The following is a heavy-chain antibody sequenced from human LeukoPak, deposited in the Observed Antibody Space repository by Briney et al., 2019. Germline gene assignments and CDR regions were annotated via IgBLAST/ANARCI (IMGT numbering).Heavy chain of an antibody. CDR3: ARMYYDYVWGSYRSLDY. CDR2: INHSGST. V-gene: IGHV4-34*01. J-gene: IGHJ4*02. D-gene: IGHD3-16*02. CDR1: GGSFSGYY. Sequence: KPSETLSPTCAVYGGSFSGYYWSWIRQPPGKGLEWIGEINHSGSTNYNPSLKSRVTISVDTSKNQFSLKLSSVTAADTAVYYCARMYYDYVWGSYRSLDYWGQGTLVTASS.